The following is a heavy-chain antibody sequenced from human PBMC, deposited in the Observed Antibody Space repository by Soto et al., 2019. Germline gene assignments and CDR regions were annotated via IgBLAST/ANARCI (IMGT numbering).Heavy chain of an antibody. CDR1: GGSISSGDYY. CDR3: ARVSYYYDSRGYYHY. V-gene: IGHV4-30-4*01. CDR2: IYYSGST. J-gene: IGHJ4*02. Sequence: QVQLQESGPGLVKPSQTLSLTCTVSGGSISSGDYYWSWIRQPPGKGLEWIGYIYYSGSTYYTPSLNSRVTITVDTSKNQFYLKLSSVTAADTAVYYCARVSYYYDSRGYYHYWGQGTLVTVSS. D-gene: IGHD3-22*01.